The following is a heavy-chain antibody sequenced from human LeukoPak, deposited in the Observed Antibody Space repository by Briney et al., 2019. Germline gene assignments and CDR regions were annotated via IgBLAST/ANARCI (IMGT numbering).Heavy chain of an antibody. D-gene: IGHD1-26*01. Sequence: SETLSLTCTVSGGSISSSSYYWGWIRQPPGKGLEWIGGIYYSGSTYYNPSLKSRVTISVDTSKNQFSLKLSSVTAADTAVYYCARLIGSSSGGLWGQGTLVTVSS. J-gene: IGHJ4*02. CDR1: GGSISSSSYY. V-gene: IGHV4-39*01. CDR2: IYYSGST. CDR3: ARLIGSSSGGL.